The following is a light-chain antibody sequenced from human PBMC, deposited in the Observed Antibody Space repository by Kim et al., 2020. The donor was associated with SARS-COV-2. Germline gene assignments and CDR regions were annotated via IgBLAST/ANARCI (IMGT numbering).Light chain of an antibody. Sequence: QTATLTCTGNNNKVGNEGAAWLQQHQGHPPKLRSYRNNKRPSGISERVSASRSGNTASLTITGLQPEDEADYYCSAWDSSLSNVLFGGGTKVTVL. J-gene: IGLJ2*01. V-gene: IGLV10-54*01. CDR2: RNN. CDR3: SAWDSSLSNVL. CDR1: NNKVGNEG.